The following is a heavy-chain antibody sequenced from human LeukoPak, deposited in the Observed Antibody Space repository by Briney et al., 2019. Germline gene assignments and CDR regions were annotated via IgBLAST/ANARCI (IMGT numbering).Heavy chain of an antibody. D-gene: IGHD6-13*01. CDR3: ARLLGYSSSWNSNNYYYYYMDV. V-gene: IGHV4-4*07. J-gene: IGHJ6*03. CDR2: IYTSGST. Sequence: GPLRLSCAASGFTFSNAWMSWIRQPAGKGLEWIGRIYTSGSTNYKPSLKSRVTMSVDTSKNQFSLKLSSVTATDTAVYYCARLLGYSSSWNSNNYYYYYMDVWGKGTTVTISS. CDR1: GFTFSNAW.